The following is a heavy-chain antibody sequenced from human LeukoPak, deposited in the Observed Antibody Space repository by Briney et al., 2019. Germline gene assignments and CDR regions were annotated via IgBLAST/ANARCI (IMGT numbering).Heavy chain of an antibody. J-gene: IGHJ4*02. D-gene: IGHD1-1*01. V-gene: IGHV3-74*01. CDR2: INTDGSST. Sequence: PGGSLRLSCAGSGFTFSNYWMHWVRQAPGKGLVWVSHINTDGSSTSYADSVKGRFTISRDTAKNTLYLQMNSLRAEDTAVYYCARQNDRSHDYWGQGTLVTVSS. CDR3: ARQNDRSHDY. CDR1: GFTFSNYW.